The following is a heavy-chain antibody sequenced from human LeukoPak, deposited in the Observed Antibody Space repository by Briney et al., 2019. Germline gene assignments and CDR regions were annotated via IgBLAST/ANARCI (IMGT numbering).Heavy chain of an antibody. V-gene: IGHV7-4-1*02. D-gene: IGHD6-19*01. CDR1: GYTFTSYA. Sequence: ASVKVSCKASGYTFTSYAMNWVRQAPGQGPEWMGWINTNTGNPTYAQGFTGWFVFSLDTSVSTAYLQISSLKAEDTAVYFCARSYSSGWYYFDYWGQGTLVTVSS. CDR2: INTNTGNP. CDR3: ARSYSSGWYYFDY. J-gene: IGHJ4*02.